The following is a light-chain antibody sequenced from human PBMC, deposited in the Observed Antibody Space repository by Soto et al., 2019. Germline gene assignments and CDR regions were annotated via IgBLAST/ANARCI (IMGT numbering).Light chain of an antibody. J-gene: IGLJ3*02. CDR3: CSFALGSKLM. CDR2: ENS. Sequence: QSALTQPASVSGSPGQSITISCTGTSSDVGTYNLVSWYQHHPGKAPKLMIYENSKRPSGVSNRFFGSKSGNTASFTISGLQAEDEADYYRCSFALGSKLMFGGGTKLTVL. V-gene: IGLV2-23*01. CDR1: SSDVGTYNL.